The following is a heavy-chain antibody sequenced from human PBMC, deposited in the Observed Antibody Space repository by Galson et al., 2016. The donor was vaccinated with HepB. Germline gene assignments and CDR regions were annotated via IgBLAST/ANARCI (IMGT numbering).Heavy chain of an antibody. Sequence: TLSLTCTVSGGSISSGGYFWSWIRQHPGKGLEWIGYIYYSGSTYYNPSLESRVTISVDTSKNQFSLKLSSVTAADTAVYYRARADVVVPATIRLGYYYGMDVWGQGTTVTVSS. D-gene: IGHD2-2*02. CDR1: GGSISSGGYF. V-gene: IGHV4-31*03. CDR2: IYYSGST. J-gene: IGHJ6*02. CDR3: ARADVVVPATIRLGYYYGMDV.